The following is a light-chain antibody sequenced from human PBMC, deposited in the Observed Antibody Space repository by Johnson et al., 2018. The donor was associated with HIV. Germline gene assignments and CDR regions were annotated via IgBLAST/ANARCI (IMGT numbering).Light chain of an antibody. CDR1: SSNIGNNY. J-gene: IGLJ1*01. V-gene: IGLV1-51*01. Sequence: QSVLTQPPSVSAAPGQKVTISCSGSSSNIGNNYVSWYQQLPGTAPKLLIYYNNKRPSGISDRFSGSKSGPLATLDITGLQTGDEADYYCGTWDTSPSAYVFGTGTKVTVL. CDR3: GTWDTSPSAYV. CDR2: YNN.